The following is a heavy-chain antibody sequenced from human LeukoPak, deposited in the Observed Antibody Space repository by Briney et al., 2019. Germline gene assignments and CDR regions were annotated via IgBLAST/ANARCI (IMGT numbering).Heavy chain of an antibody. D-gene: IGHD1/OR15-1a*01. V-gene: IGHV3-30*03. CDR1: GLTLSSYV. CDR2: ILHDGSNK. Sequence: GRSLRLSCAASGLTLSSYVMHWVRQAPGKGLEWVAGILHDGSNKFYADSVKGRFTISRDNSNNTLYLQMNSLRAEDRAVYYCARERPGTYYFDYWGQGTLVTVSS. J-gene: IGHJ4*02. CDR3: ARERPGTYYFDY.